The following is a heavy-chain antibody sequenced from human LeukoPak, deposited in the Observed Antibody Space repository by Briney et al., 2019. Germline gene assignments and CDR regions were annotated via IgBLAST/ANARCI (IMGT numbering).Heavy chain of an antibody. J-gene: IGHJ4*02. CDR2: ISYDGSNT. D-gene: IGHD6-19*01. V-gene: IGHV3-30-3*01. CDR1: GFTFSSYA. Sequence: GGSLRLSCAASGFTFSSYAMSWVRQAPGKGLEWVAVISYDGSNTYYADSVKGRFTISRDTSKHTLYLQMNSLRAEDTAVYYCASTAERIVVAGSYFDYWGQGTLVTVSS. CDR3: ASTAERIVVAGSYFDY.